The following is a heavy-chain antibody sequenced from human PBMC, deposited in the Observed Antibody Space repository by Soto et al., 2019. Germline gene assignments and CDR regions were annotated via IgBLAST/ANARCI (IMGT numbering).Heavy chain of an antibody. CDR1: GGSVNGYH. D-gene: IGHD3-3*01. CDR3: ATRITVFGLLIPPFDP. Sequence: SETLSLTCAVYGGSVNGYHWNWIRQPPGKRLEWIGEINHTGGTHYNPSLKSRVTMSVDTSKNQFSLRLSSVTAADTAIYYCATRITVFGLLIPPFDPWGQGTQVTVSS. J-gene: IGHJ5*02. V-gene: IGHV4-34*01. CDR2: INHTGGT.